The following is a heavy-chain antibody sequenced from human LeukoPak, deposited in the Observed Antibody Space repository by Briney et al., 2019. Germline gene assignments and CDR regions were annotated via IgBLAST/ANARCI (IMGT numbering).Heavy chain of an antibody. J-gene: IGHJ6*02. CDR1: GGSISSYY. CDR3: ARRPVVRGIASDMDV. Sequence: SETLSLTCTVSGGSISSYYWSWIRQPPGKGLEWIGYIYYSGSTNYNPSLKSRVTISVDTSKNQFSLKLSSVTAADTAVYYCARRPVVRGIASDMDVWGQGTTVTVSS. CDR2: IYYSGST. V-gene: IGHV4-59*01. D-gene: IGHD3-10*01.